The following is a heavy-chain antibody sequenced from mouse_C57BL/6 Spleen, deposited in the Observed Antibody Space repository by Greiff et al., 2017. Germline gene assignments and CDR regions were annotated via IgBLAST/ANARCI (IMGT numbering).Heavy chain of an antibody. CDR1: GFTFSDYY. V-gene: IGHV5-12*01. CDR2: ISNGGGST. Sequence: EVMLVESGGGLVQPGGSLKLSCAASGFTFSDYYMYWVRQTPEKRLEWVAYISNGGGSTYYPDTVKGRLTISRDNAKNTLYLQMSRLKSEDTAMYYCARQGGYDDGWYFDVWGTGTTVTVSS. CDR3: ARQGGYDDGWYFDV. D-gene: IGHD2-2*01. J-gene: IGHJ1*03.